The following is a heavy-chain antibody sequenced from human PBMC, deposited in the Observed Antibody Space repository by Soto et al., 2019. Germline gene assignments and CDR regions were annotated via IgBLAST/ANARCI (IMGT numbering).Heavy chain of an antibody. CDR1: GFSLNTSGVG. V-gene: IGHV2-5*02. CDR3: ARDLGVPPHYYFGFDV. J-gene: IGHJ6*02. D-gene: IGHD2-8*01. CDR2: IYWDDDK. Sequence: QITLTESGPTLVKPTQTLTLTCTFSGFSLNTSGVGVGWIRQPPGKALDCLALIYWDDDKRYSPSLKTRLTLTTDTSNNQVVLTMANMDPVDTATYYCARDLGVPPHYYFGFDVGGQGTTVTVSS.